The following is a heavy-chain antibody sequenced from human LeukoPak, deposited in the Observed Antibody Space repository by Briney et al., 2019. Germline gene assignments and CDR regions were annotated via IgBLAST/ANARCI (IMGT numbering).Heavy chain of an antibody. V-gene: IGHV3-30*02. J-gene: IGHJ4*02. CDR3: AKDPYLARDSSSYFDY. D-gene: IGHD6-6*01. CDR1: GFTISNYG. CDR2: IRYDGSYK. Sequence: GGSLRLSCAASGFTISNYGMHWVRQAPGKGLEWVAFIRYDGSYKYYADSVKGRFTISRDNSKNTLYLQMNSLRAEDTAVYYCAKDPYLARDSSSYFDYWGQGTLVTVSS.